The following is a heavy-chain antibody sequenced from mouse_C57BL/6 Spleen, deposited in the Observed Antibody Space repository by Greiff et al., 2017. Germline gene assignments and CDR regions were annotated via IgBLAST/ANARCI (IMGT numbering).Heavy chain of an antibody. Sequence: QVQLQQSGAELVRPGTSVKVSCKASGYAFTNYLIEWVKQRPGQGLEWIGVINPGSGGTNYNEKFKGKATLTADKSSSTAYMQLSSLTSEDSAVYFCARAGYYGSSKFAYWGQGTLVTVSA. D-gene: IGHD1-1*01. V-gene: IGHV1-54*01. CDR1: GYAFTNYL. CDR2: INPGSGGT. J-gene: IGHJ3*01. CDR3: ARAGYYGSSKFAY.